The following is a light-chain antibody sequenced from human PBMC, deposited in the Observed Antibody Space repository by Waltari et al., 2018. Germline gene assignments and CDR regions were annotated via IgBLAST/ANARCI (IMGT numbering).Light chain of an antibody. J-gene: IGKJ4*01. Sequence: DIQMTQSPSTLSASVGDRVTITCRASQSVKNNLAWYQQKAGKAPKVVIHKASRLEGGVPSRFSGSGYGTEFTLTISSLQPDYFATYDCQEYDSLPVTFGGGTKVEIK. CDR2: KAS. CDR1: QSVKNN. V-gene: IGKV1-5*03. CDR3: QEYDSLPVT.